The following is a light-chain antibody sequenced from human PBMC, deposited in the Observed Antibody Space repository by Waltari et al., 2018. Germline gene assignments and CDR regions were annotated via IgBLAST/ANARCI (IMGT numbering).Light chain of an antibody. CDR2: KIF. Sequence: DVVMTQSPLSLPVTLGQPASISCRSSQSLVHSDGNTYLNWFHQRPGQPPSRLIYKIFHRDSVVPDRFSGSGSGTDFTLKISRVEAEDVGIYYCMQGTHWPRTFGQGTKVEIK. CDR3: MQGTHWPRT. J-gene: IGKJ1*01. CDR1: QSLVHSDGNTY. V-gene: IGKV2-30*02.